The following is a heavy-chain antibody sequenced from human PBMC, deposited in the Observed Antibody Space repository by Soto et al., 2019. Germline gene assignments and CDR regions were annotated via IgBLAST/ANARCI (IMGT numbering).Heavy chain of an antibody. J-gene: IGHJ6*02. Sequence: GGSLRLSCAASGFTFSSYAMHWVRQAPGKGLEWVAVISYDGSNKYYADSVKGRFTITRDNSKNTLYLQMNSMRAEDTAVYDCEREGGSGFGEDYYYYGMDVWGQGTTVTVSS. CDR3: EREGGSGFGEDYYYYGMDV. CDR2: ISYDGSNK. V-gene: IGHV3-30-3*01. D-gene: IGHD3-10*01. CDR1: GFTFSSYA.